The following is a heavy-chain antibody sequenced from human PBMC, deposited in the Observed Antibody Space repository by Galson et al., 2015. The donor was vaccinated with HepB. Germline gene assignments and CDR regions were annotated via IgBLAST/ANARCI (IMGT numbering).Heavy chain of an antibody. CDR2: VSYDGSNK. V-gene: IGHV3-30*18. CDR1: GFTFNIYG. Sequence: SLRLSCAASGFTFNIYGVHWVRQRPGKGLQWVAGVSYDGSNKYYADSVKGRFTISRDNSKNTVYLQMNSPRVEDTAVYYCAKPVYYGDSPAFDHWLQGILITVSS. D-gene: IGHD3-16*01. CDR3: AKPVYYGDSPAFDH. J-gene: IGHJ4*02.